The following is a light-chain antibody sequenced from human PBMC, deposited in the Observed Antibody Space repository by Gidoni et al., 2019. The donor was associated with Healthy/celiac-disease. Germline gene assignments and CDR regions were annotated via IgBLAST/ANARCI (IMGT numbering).Light chain of an antibody. CDR2: WAA. J-gene: IGKJ4*01. CDR1: QSVLYSSNNKNY. CDR3: QQYYSTPRT. Sequence: VMTQSPDSLVVSLGERATINCKSSQSVLYSSNNKNYLAWYQQKPGQPPKLLIYWAATRESGVPDRFSGSGSGTDFTLTISSLQAEDVAVYYCQQYYSTPRTFGGGTKVEIK. V-gene: IGKV4-1*01.